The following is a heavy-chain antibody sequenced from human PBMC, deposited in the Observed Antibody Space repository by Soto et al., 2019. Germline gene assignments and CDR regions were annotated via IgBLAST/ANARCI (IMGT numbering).Heavy chain of an antibody. V-gene: IGHV4-59*08. CDR3: EGRWSRNFDN. J-gene: IGHJ4*02. D-gene: IGHD3-3*01. CDR2: IYYSGST. CDR1: GGSISSYY. Sequence: SETLSLPCTVSGGSISSYYWSWFRQPPGKGLEWIGDIYYSGSTNYNPSLKNRITISVDTCTNKFSLKLSSVTAAETAVYYCEGRWSRNFDNWGQGTVVTISS.